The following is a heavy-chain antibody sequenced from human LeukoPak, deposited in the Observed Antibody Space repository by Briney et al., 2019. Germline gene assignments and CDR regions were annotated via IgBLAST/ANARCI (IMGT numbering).Heavy chain of an antibody. V-gene: IGHV4-39*07. CDR1: GGSISSSSYY. D-gene: IGHD2-2*01. Sequence: SETLSLTCTVSGGSISSSSYYWGWIRQPPGKGLEWIGSIYYSGSTYYNPSLKSRVTISVDTSKNQFSLKLSSVTAADTAVYYCAKIVVVPAAIITHPTKDYYYYYMDVWGKGTTVTVSS. CDR2: IYYSGST. J-gene: IGHJ6*03. CDR3: AKIVVVPAAIITHPTKDYYYYYMDV.